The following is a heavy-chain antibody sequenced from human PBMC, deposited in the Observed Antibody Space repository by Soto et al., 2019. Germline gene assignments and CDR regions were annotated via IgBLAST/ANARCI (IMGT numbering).Heavy chain of an antibody. J-gene: IGHJ4*02. CDR1: GGSISGSDYY. D-gene: IGHD6-19*01. V-gene: IGHV4-39*01. CDR3: ADMRGQWLPRD. Sequence: SETLSLTCTVSGGSISGSDYYWAWIRQPPGKGLEWLGTIYRTGTAYYNPSLKSRVTLSVDTSKNQFFLNLNSVSAADTAVYFCADMRGQWLPRDWGQGTLVTVS. CDR2: IYRTGTA.